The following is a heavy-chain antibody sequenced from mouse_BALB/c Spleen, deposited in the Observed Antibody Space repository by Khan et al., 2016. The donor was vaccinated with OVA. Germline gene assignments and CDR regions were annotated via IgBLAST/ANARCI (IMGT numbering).Heavy chain of an antibody. V-gene: IGHV1-37*01. CDR2: INPYNGNT. Sequence: VQLKQSGPELVKPGASMKISCKASGYSFTGYTMNWVKQSPGKNLEWIGLINPYNGNTNYNQKFKDKATLTIDKSSSTAFMELLSLTSEDSADYYCASYDYYSSRDAMDYWGQGTSVTVSS. CDR1: GYSFTGYT. D-gene: IGHD1-1*01. CDR3: ASYDYYSSRDAMDY. J-gene: IGHJ4*01.